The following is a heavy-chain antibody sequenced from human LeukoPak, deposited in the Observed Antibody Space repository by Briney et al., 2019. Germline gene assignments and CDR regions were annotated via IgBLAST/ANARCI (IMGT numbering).Heavy chain of an antibody. CDR2: IYYSGST. CDR1: GGSISSSSYY. D-gene: IGHD2-15*01. J-gene: IGHJ5*02. CDR3: ARDSHGYCSGGSCYSGGWFDP. Sequence: SETLSLTCTVSGGSISSSSYYSGWIRQPPGKGLEWIGSIYYSGSTNYNPSLKSRVTISVDTSKNQFSLKLSSVTAADTAVYYCARDSHGYCSGGSCYSGGWFDPWGQGTLVTVSS. V-gene: IGHV4-39*07.